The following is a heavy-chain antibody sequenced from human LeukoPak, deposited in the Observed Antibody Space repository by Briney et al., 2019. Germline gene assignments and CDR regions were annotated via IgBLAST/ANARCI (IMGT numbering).Heavy chain of an antibody. D-gene: IGHD6-13*01. J-gene: IGHJ4*02. CDR3: VRAGGSSWADY. CDR2: ISSSSSNT. V-gene: IGHV3-48*04. CDR1: GFTFSTYS. Sequence: GGSLKLSCAASGFTFSTYSMNWVRQAPGKGLEWVSYISSSSSNTYFADSVKGRFTISRDNAKNSLYLQMNSLRAEDTAVYYCVRAGGSSWADYWGQGTLVTVSS.